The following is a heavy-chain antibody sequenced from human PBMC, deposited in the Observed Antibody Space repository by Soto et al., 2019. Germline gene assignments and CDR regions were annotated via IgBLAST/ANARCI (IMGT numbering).Heavy chain of an antibody. J-gene: IGHJ4*02. CDR2: VHYTGSA. CDR3: ARECESRFRGFDY. Sequence: QVQLQESGPGLVKPSETLSLTCSVSGDSINNDYWSWIRQPPGKGLEWIGFVHYTGSANYNPSLKSRVTISVGPSKKQFSLRLSSVTAADSGVYCCARECESRFRGFDYLGQGPRVTVPS. V-gene: IGHV4-59*01. CDR1: GDSINNDY.